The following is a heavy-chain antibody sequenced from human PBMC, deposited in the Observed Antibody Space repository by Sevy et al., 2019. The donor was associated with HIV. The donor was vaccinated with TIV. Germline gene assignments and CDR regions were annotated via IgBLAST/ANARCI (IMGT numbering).Heavy chain of an antibody. CDR1: GYDCANDW. J-gene: IGHJ5*02. V-gene: IGHV5-51*01. D-gene: IGHD6-25*01. CDR2: IYPGDSDT. CDR3: ARPVGYTAS. Sequence: GESLKISCRASGYDCANDWIGWVRQMPGEGLEWMGIIYPGDSDTRYTPSFEGRVTISADKSVNTAYLQWSSLKAPDTATYYCARPVGYTASWGQGTLVTVSS.